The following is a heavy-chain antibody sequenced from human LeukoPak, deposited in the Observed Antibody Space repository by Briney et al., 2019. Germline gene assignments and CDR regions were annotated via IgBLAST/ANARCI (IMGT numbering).Heavy chain of an antibody. CDR3: ARTPSYYDSSEYGMDV. Sequence: GASVKVSCKASGGTFSSYAISWVRQAPGQGLEWMGGIIPIFGTANYAQKFRGRVTITADESTSTAYMELSSLRSEDTAVYYCARTPSYYDSSEYGMDVWGQGTTVTVSS. D-gene: IGHD3-22*01. CDR1: GGTFSSYA. V-gene: IGHV1-69*13. J-gene: IGHJ6*02. CDR2: IIPIFGTA.